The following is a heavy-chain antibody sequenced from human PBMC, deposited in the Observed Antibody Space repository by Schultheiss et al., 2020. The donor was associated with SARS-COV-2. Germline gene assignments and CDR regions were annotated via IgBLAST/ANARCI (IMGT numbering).Heavy chain of an antibody. V-gene: IGHV4-39*01. J-gene: IGHJ3*02. Sequence: SETLSLTCTVSGGSISSSSYYWGWIRQPPGKGLEWIGSIYYSGSTYYNPSLKSRVTISVDTSKNQFSLKLSCVTAADTAVYYCAVGTQGRGAFDIWGQGTMVTVSS. D-gene: IGHD1-26*01. CDR3: AVGTQGRGAFDI. CDR2: IYYSGST. CDR1: GGSISSSSYY.